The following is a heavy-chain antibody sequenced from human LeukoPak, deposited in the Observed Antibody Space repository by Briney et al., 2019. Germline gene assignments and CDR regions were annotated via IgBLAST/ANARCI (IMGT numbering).Heavy chain of an antibody. CDR1: GFIFSSYA. V-gene: IGHV3-21*01. J-gene: IGHJ4*02. CDR3: ARGAVIFDY. D-gene: IGHD2/OR15-2a*01. CDR2: ISSSSSYI. Sequence: GGSLRLSCAASGFIFSSYAMSWVRQAPGKGLEWVSSISSSSSYIYYADSVKGRFTISRDNAKNSLYLQMNSLRAEDTAVYYCARGAVIFDYWGQGTLLTVSS.